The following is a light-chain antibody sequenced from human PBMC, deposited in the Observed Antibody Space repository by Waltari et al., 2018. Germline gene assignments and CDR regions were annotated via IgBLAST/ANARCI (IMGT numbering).Light chain of an antibody. CDR1: SSNIGNNY. J-gene: IGLJ1*01. CDR2: DKN. CDR3: GTWDSSLSAYV. V-gene: IGLV1-51*01. Sequence: QSVLTQPPSVSAAPGQKVTISCSGSSSNIGNNYVSWYQQLPGTAPKLLMYDKNKRPSGIPDRVAGSKSGTSATLGITGLQTGDEADYYCGTWDSSLSAYVFGTGTKVTVL.